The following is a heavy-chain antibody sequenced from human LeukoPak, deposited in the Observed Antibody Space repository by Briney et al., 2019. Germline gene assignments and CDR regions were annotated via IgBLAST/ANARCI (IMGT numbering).Heavy chain of an antibody. J-gene: IGHJ4*02. V-gene: IGHV1-24*01. CDR2: FDPEDGET. D-gene: IGHD5-18*01. CDR3: ARDKGSGYLPFDF. Sequence: ASVKVSCKVSGYTLTELSMHWVRQAPGKGLEWMGGFDPEDGETIYAQKFQGRVTMTRDTSISTAYMEMSSLRSDDTAVYYCARDKGSGYLPFDFWGQGTLVTVSS. CDR1: GYTLTELS.